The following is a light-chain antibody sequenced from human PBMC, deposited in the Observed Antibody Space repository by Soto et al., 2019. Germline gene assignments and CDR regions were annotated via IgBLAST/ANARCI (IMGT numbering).Light chain of an antibody. CDR1: SSDVGGYNY. CDR3: SSYAGSNYVV. V-gene: IGLV2-8*01. J-gene: IGLJ2*01. Sequence: QLVLTQPPSASGSPGQSVTISCTGTSSDVGGYNYVSWYQQHPGKAPKLMIYDVSKRPSGVPDRFSGSKSGNTASLTVSGLQAEDEADYYCSSYAGSNYVVFGGGTKVTVL. CDR2: DVS.